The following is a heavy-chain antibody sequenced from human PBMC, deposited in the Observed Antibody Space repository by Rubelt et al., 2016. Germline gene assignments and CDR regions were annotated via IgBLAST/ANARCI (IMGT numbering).Heavy chain of an antibody. V-gene: IGHV4-59*11. J-gene: IGHJ6*02. Sequence: TLSLTCTVSGGSISSHYWSWIRQPPGKGLEWIGYIYSSGSTNYNPSLKSRVTMSVDTSKNQFSLKLSSVTAADTAVYYCARGRLGYGMDVWGQGTTVTVSS. CDR2: IYSSGST. D-gene: IGHD3-16*01. CDR3: ARGRLGYGMDV. CDR1: GGSISSHY.